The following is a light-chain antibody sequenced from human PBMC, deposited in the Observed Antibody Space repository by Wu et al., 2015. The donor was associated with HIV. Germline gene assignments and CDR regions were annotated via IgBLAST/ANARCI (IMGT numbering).Light chain of an antibody. V-gene: IGKV3-20*01. CDR3: QHYGSSPPYT. CDR1: QSVSTTS. Sequence: IVLTQSPGTLSLSPGERATLSCKASQSVSTTSLVWYQQKPGQAPRLLIYGTSSRAAGIPDRFSGRGSGTDFTLTISRLEPEDFAVYYCQHYGSSPPYTFGQGTKLEI. J-gene: IGKJ2*01. CDR2: GTS.